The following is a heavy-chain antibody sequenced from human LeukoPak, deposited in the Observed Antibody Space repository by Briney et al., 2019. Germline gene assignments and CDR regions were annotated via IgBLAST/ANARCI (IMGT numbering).Heavy chain of an antibody. Sequence: SETLSHTCAVSGGSISSGGYSWSWIRQPPGKGLEWIGYIYHSGSTYYNPSLKSRVTISVDRSKNQFSLKLSSVTAADTAVYYCARVAPAIPYYYGSIDYWGQGTLVTVSS. J-gene: IGHJ4*02. CDR2: IYHSGST. V-gene: IGHV4-30-2*01. D-gene: IGHD3-10*01. CDR1: GGSISSGGYS. CDR3: ARVAPAIPYYYGSIDY.